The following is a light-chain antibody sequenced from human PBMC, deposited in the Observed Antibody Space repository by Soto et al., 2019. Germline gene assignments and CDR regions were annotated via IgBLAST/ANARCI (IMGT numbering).Light chain of an antibody. CDR1: NIGSKS. CDR3: QVWKTSSDPYV. V-gene: IGLV3-21*02. CDR2: DDS. J-gene: IGLJ1*01. Sequence: SYELXXPPSVSVAPGQTARITCGGNNIGSKSVHWYQRKPGQAPVLVVYDDSDRPSGIPERFSGSNSGNTATLTISRVEAGDEAEYYCQVWKTSSDPYVFGTGTKVTVL.